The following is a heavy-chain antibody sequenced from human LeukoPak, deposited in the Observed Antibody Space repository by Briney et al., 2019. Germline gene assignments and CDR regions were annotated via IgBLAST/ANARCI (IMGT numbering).Heavy chain of an antibody. J-gene: IGHJ4*02. Sequence: GGSLRLSCAASGFTFSSYWMHWVRHTPGKGLVWVSRIKGDGSSTSYADSVKGRFTISRDNAKNTLYLQMNSLRAEDTAVYYCARDGYSFGHDFDYWGQGTLVTVSS. D-gene: IGHD5-18*01. CDR1: GFTFSSYW. CDR2: IKGDGSST. CDR3: ARDGYSFGHDFDY. V-gene: IGHV3-74*01.